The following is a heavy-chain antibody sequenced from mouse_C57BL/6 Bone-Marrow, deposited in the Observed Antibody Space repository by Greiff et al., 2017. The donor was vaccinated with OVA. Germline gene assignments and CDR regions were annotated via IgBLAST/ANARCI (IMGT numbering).Heavy chain of an antibody. CDR2: IYPGSGST. CDR3: ARGLYYDYDPPFAY. CDR1: GYTFTSYW. Sequence: VQLQQPGAELVKPGASVKMSCKASGYTFTSYWITWVKQRPGQGLEWIGDIYPGSGSTNYNEKFKSKATLTVDTSSSTAYMQLSSLTSEDSAGYYCARGLYYDYDPPFAYWGQGTLVTVSA. J-gene: IGHJ3*01. D-gene: IGHD2-4*01. V-gene: IGHV1-55*01.